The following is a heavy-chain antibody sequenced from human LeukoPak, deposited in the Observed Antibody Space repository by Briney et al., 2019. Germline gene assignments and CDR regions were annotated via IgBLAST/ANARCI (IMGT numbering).Heavy chain of an antibody. Sequence: TGGSLRLSCAASGFTLCSYSMNWVRQAPGKGLEWVSTISSSSSNIYYADSVKGRITMPRDNSNNSLYLQKNSLRAEDTAVYYCARDGGRMAVWGQGTTVTVSS. CDR1: GFTLCSYS. D-gene: IGHD6-25*01. J-gene: IGHJ6*02. CDR3: ARDGGRMAV. CDR2: ISSSSSNI. V-gene: IGHV3-21*01.